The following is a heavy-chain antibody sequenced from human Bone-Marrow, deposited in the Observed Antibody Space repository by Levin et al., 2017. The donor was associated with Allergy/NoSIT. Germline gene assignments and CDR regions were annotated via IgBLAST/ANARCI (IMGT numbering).Heavy chain of an antibody. CDR3: AREQGARGWYTVDF. Sequence: GGSLRLSCAASGFTFANHAMTWVRHAPGKGLEWVSTIRPSSERTYFADSVKGQFTVSRDDSMNMMYLQMNSLRADDAAVYYCAREQGARGWYTVDFWGQGTLVTVSS. J-gene: IGHJ4*02. CDR2: IRPSSERT. CDR1: GFTFANHA. V-gene: IGHV3-23*01. D-gene: IGHD6-19*01.